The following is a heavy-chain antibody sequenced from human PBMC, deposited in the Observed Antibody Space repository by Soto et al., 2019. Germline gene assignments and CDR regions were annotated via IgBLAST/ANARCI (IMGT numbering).Heavy chain of an antibody. V-gene: IGHV4-31*03. J-gene: IGHJ4*02. CDR1: GGSISSGDYY. Sequence: TSETLSLTCTVPGGSISSGDYYWSWIRQHPGKGLEWIGHIYNSGSTYYNPSLKSRITISVDTSKNQFSLKLSSVTAADTAVYYCARVGYCSSTSCADVDYWGQGTLVTVSS. CDR3: ARVGYCSSTSCADVDY. D-gene: IGHD2-2*01. CDR2: IYNSGST.